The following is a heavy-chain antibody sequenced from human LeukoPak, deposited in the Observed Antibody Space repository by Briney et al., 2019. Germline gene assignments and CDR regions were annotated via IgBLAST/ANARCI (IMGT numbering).Heavy chain of an antibody. Sequence: RASVKVSCKASGYTFTSYGISWVRQAPGQGLEWMGWISAYNGNTNYAQKLQGRVTMTRDTSTSTVYMELSSLRSEDTAVYYCARDLRGYSYYYGMDVWGQGTTVTVSS. CDR3: ARDLRGYSYYYGMDV. CDR2: ISAYNGNT. V-gene: IGHV1-18*01. J-gene: IGHJ6*02. D-gene: IGHD5-12*01. CDR1: GYTFTSYG.